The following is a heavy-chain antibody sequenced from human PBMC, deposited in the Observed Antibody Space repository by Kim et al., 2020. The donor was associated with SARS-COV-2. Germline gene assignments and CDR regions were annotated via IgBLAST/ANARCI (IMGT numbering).Heavy chain of an antibody. V-gene: IGHV3-23*01. Sequence: WGSLRLSCVASGFTFDTYAMSWVRQAPGKGLEWVSVISGGAVNKFYADSVRGRFTISRDNSKNMLYLQMNSLRDEDTALYYCAKMVIMDGYNYFYYYAM. CDR2: ISGGAVNK. D-gene: IGHD2-21*01. CDR1: GFTFDTYA. CDR3: AKMVIMDGYNYFYYYAM. J-gene: IGHJ6*01.